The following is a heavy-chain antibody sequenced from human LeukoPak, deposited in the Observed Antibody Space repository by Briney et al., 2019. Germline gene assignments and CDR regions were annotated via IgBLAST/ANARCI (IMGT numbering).Heavy chain of an antibody. J-gene: IGHJ6*02. D-gene: IGHD2-2*01. CDR3: VRDGSTSYYYYYGMDV. V-gene: IGHV5-51*01. CDR1: GYSFTSYW. Sequence: GESLKISCKGSGYSFTSYWIGWVRQMPGKGLEWMGIIYPGDSDTRYSPSFQGQVTISADKSISTAYLQWSSLKASGTAMYYCVRDGSTSYYYYYGMDVWGQGTTVTVSS. CDR2: IYPGDSDT.